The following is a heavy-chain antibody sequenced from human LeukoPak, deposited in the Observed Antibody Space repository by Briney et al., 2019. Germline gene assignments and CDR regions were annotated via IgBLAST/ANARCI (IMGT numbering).Heavy chain of an antibody. CDR1: GGSISSYY. V-gene: IGHV4-38-2*02. Sequence: SETLSLTCTVSGGSISSYYWGWIRQPPGKGLEWIGSIYHTGSTYYDPSLKSRVTISVDTSKNQFSLRLSSVTAADTAVYYCTRGVTMIGRLRFDPWGQGTLVTVSS. CDR2: IYHTGST. D-gene: IGHD3-22*01. CDR3: TRGVTMIGRLRFDP. J-gene: IGHJ5*02.